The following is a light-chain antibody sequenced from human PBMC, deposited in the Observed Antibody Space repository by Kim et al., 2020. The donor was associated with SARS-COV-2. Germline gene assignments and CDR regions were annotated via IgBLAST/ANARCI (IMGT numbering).Light chain of an antibody. J-gene: IGLJ2*01. CDR3: QAWDSSTVV. Sequence: SVSPGQPASITCSGDKLGDKYACWYQQRPGQYPVLVIYQDSKRPSGIPERFSGSNSGNTATLTISGTQAMDEADYYCQAWDSSTVVFGGGTQLTVL. V-gene: IGLV3-1*01. CDR1: KLGDKY. CDR2: QDS.